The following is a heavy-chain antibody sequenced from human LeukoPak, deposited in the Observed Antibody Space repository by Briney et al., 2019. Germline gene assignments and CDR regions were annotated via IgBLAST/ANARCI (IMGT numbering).Heavy chain of an antibody. J-gene: IGHJ4*02. CDR2: IKSDGSST. Sequence: GGSLRLSCAASGFTFSSYDMHWVRHAPGKGLVWVSRIKSDGSSTTYADSVKGRFTISRDNAKNTLYLEMNSLRAEDTAVYYCARTFAAAHIDYWGQGTLVTVSS. CDR1: GFTFSSYD. CDR3: ARTFAAAHIDY. V-gene: IGHV3-74*01. D-gene: IGHD2-15*01.